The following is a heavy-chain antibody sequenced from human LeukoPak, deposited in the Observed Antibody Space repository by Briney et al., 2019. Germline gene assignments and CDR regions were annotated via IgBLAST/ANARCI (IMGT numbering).Heavy chain of an antibody. J-gene: IGHJ1*01. V-gene: IGHV3-66*01. Sequence: GGSLRLSCAASGFTFTTYWMTWVRQAPGKGLEWVSVVYSGGSAYYADSVKGRFTISRDTSKNTLYLQMNSLRAEDMAVYYCARGYCGGDCYGDWGQGTLVTVSS. CDR2: VYSGGSA. CDR3: ARGYCGGDCYGD. CDR1: GFTFTTYW. D-gene: IGHD2-21*02.